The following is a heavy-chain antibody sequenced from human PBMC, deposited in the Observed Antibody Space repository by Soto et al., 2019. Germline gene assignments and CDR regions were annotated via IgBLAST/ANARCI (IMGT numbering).Heavy chain of an antibody. J-gene: IGHJ4*02. V-gene: IGHV4-31*03. CDR1: GGSISSGGYY. Sequence: SLTCTVSGGSISSGGYYWSWIRQHPGKGLEWIGYIYYSGSTYYNPSLKSRVTISVDTSKNQFSLKLSSVTAADTAVYYCARGGRYCSGGSCYYPPSIDYWGQGTLVTVSS. CDR2: IYYSGST. CDR3: ARGGRYCSGGSCYYPPSIDY. D-gene: IGHD2-15*01.